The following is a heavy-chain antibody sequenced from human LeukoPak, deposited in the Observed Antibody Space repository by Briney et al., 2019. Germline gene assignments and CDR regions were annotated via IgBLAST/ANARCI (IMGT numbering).Heavy chain of an antibody. CDR1: GGSISSYY. D-gene: IGHD1-26*01. Sequence: SETLSLTCTVSGGSISSYYWSWIRQPPGKGLEWIGYIYYSGSTNYNPSLKSRVTISVDTSKNQFSLKLSSVTAADTAVYYCARHGWESTKDYFDYWGQGTLVTVSS. V-gene: IGHV4-59*08. CDR3: ARHGWESTKDYFDY. CDR2: IYYSGST. J-gene: IGHJ4*02.